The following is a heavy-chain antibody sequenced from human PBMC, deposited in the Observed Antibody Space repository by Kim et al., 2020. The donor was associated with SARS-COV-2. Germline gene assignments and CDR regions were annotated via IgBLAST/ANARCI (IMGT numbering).Heavy chain of an antibody. CDR3: ARSHLKSNVVVIAPRPYYYYMDD. J-gene: IGHJ6*03. CDR2: MNPNSGNT. CDR1: GYTFTSYD. V-gene: IGHV1-8*01. Sequence: ASVKVSCKASGYTFTSYDINWVRQATGQGLEWMGWMNPNSGNTGYAQKFQGRVTMTRNTSISTAYMELSSLRSEDTAVYYCARSHLKSNVVVIAPRPYYYYMDDWGKRTTVTVSS. D-gene: IGHD2-21*01.